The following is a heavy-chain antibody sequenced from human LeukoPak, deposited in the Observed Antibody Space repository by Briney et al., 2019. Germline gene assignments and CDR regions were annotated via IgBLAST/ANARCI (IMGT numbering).Heavy chain of an antibody. CDR3: ARDVLYIEYGTMVRGRDYYYGMDV. CDR2: TYYRSKWYN. D-gene: IGHD3-10*01. Sequence: PSQTLSLTCAISGDSVSSNSAAWNWIRQSPSRGLEWLGRTYYRSKWYNDYAVSVKSRITINPDTSKNQFSLQLNSVTPEDTAVYYCARDVLYIEYGTMVRGRDYYYGMDVWGQGTTVTVSS. V-gene: IGHV6-1*01. CDR1: GDSVSSNSAA. J-gene: IGHJ6*02.